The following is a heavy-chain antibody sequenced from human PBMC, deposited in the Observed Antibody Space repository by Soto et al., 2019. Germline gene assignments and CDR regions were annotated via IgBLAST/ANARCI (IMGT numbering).Heavy chain of an antibody. Sequence: PSETLSLTCTVSGASLRSGTYYWSWIRQPPGKELEWIGYISHSGRTNYAPSLKSRLTMSVDTSQNQFSLQLNSVTAADTAVYFCSYGSSFDYWGQGTLATVS. D-gene: IGHD3-10*01. V-gene: IGHV4-61*01. CDR2: ISHSGRT. CDR3: SYGSSFDY. J-gene: IGHJ4*02. CDR1: GASLRSGTYY.